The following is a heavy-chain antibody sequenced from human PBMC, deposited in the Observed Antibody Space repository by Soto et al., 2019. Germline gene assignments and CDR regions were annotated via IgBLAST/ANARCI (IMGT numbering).Heavy chain of an antibody. D-gene: IGHD5-18*01. V-gene: IGHV3-30*03. CDR2: ISYDGSLQ. CDR1: GFAFSSYG. Sequence: QAQLVESGGGVIEPGRSLRLSSAASGFAFSSYGMHWVREAPGTGLEWVAVISYDGSLQHYADSVKGRFTISRDNSKNMVRLQMSSLRAEDTAVYYCVSDRGYGHASVPYSWGQGTLVSVSS. J-gene: IGHJ4*02. CDR3: VSDRGYGHASVPYS.